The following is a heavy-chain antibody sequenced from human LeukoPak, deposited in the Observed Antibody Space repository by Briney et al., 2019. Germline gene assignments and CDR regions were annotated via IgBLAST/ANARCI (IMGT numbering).Heavy chain of an antibody. D-gene: IGHD5-18*01. V-gene: IGHV1-46*01. CDR3: ARGGSDTCGLF. CDR1: GYTFTSYY. J-gene: IGHJ4*02. Sequence: ASVKVSCKASGYTFTSYYMHWVRQAPGQGLEWMGIINPSAGSTTYAQKFQGRVTMTRDTSTSTVYMELSSLRSEDTAVYYCARGGSDTCGLFWGQGTLVTVSS. CDR2: INPSAGST.